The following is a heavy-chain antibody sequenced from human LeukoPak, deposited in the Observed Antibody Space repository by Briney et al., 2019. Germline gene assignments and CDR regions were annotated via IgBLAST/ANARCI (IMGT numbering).Heavy chain of an antibody. Sequence: GESLKISCKGSGYRFTDYWIGWVRQMPGKGLQWMGVIYPDDSDIRYSPSFQGQVTISADKSIITAYLQWSSLKASDTAMYYCARHGRGSRSPNAFDLWGQGTMVTVSS. CDR2: IYPDDSDI. J-gene: IGHJ3*01. D-gene: IGHD3-10*01. V-gene: IGHV5-51*01. CDR3: ARHGRGSRSPNAFDL. CDR1: GYRFTDYW.